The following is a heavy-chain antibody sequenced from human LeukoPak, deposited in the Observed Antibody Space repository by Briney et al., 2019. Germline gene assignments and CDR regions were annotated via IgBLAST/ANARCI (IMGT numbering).Heavy chain of an antibody. CDR3: ARESVPAAILEGYYYYMDV. CDR1: GFTFSSYW. D-gene: IGHD2-2*01. Sequence: GGSLRLSCAASGFTFSSYWMSWVRQAPGKGLERVANIKQDGSEKYYVDSVKGRFTISRDNAKNSLYLQMNSLRAEDTAVYYCARESVPAAILEGYYYYMDVWGKGTTVTVSS. V-gene: IGHV3-7*01. J-gene: IGHJ6*03. CDR2: IKQDGSEK.